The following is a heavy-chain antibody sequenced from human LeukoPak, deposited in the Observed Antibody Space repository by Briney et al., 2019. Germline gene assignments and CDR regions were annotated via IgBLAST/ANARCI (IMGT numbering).Heavy chain of an antibody. J-gene: IGHJ4*02. CDR1: GGSISSYY. V-gene: IGHV4-59*12. D-gene: IGHD3-3*01. CDR3: ARDLGFLEWLGGFDY. Sequence: SETLSLTCTVSGGSISSYYWSWIRQPPGKGLEWIGYIYYSGSTNYNPSLKSRVTISVDTSKNQFSLKLSSVTAADTAVYYCARDLGFLEWLGGFDYWGQGTLVTVSS. CDR2: IYYSGST.